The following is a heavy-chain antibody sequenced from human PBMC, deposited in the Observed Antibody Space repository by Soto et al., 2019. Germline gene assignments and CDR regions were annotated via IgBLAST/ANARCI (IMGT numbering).Heavy chain of an antibody. Sequence: EVQLVESGGTLVQPGGSLRLSCAASGFSFSSYWMSWVRQAPGGGLGWVANIEQDGSETYYVDSVKGRFTVSRDNAKNSVYLQMNSLRVEDTAMYYCARERHYYDRSGYQGYWGQGSRVTVST. CDR2: IEQDGSET. CDR1: GFSFSSYW. CDR3: ARERHYYDRSGYQGY. J-gene: IGHJ4*02. V-gene: IGHV3-7*01. D-gene: IGHD3-22*01.